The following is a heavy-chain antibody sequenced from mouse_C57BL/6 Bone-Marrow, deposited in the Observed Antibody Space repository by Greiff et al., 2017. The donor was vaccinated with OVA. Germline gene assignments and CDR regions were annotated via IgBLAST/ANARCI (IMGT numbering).Heavy chain of an antibody. J-gene: IGHJ3*01. CDR2: FHPYNDDT. CDR3: ARRWDGNYGFAY. Sequence: VQRVESGAELVKPGASVKMSCKASGYTFTTYPIEWMKQNHGKSLEWIGNFHPYNDDTKYNEKFKGKATLTVEKSSSTVYLELSRLTSDDSAVYYCARRWDGNYGFAYWGQGTLVTVSA. V-gene: IGHV1-47*01. D-gene: IGHD2-1*01. CDR1: GYTFTTYP.